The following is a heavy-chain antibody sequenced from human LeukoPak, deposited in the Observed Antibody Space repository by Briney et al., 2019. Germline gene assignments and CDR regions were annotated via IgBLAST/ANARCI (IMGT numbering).Heavy chain of an antibody. V-gene: IGHV3-33*06. CDR1: GFTFSDYG. CDR2: IWYDGSKK. CDR3: AKDSSYYYLDY. D-gene: IGHD3-22*01. J-gene: IGHJ4*02. Sequence: GGSLRLSCAASGFTFSDYGMYWVRQAPGKGLEGVAVIWYDGSKKYHADSVKGRFTISRDNSKNTLYLQMNSLRAEDSAVYYCAKDSSYYYLDYWGQGTLVTVSS.